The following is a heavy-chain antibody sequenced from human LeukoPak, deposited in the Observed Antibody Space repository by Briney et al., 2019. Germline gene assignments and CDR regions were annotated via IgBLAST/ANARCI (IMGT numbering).Heavy chain of an antibody. CDR3: ARVVDEYYFDY. CDR1: GFTVSSNY. CDR2: IYPGGST. Sequence: GGSLRLSCAASGFTVSSNYMTWVRQAPGKGLEWVSVIYPGGSTYYADSAKGRFTISRDNSKNTLNLQMNSLRAEDTAVYYCARVVDEYYFDYWGQGALVTVSS. V-gene: IGHV3-66*01. D-gene: IGHD2-21*01. J-gene: IGHJ4*02.